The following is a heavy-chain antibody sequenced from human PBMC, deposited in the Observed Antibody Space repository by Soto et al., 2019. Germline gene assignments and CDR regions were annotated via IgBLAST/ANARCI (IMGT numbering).Heavy chain of an antibody. CDR2: IIPIFGTA. CDR1: GGTFSSYA. D-gene: IGHD5-18*01. Sequence: QVQLVQSGAEVKKPGSSVKVSCKASGGTFSSYAISWVRQAPGQGLEWMGGIIPIFGTANYAQKFQGRVTITPDKSRSTANRELRSLRFEETAVYYCARRIQQWSNGMAVWGQGTTVTVPS. J-gene: IGHJ6*02. CDR3: ARRIQQWSNGMAV. V-gene: IGHV1-69*06.